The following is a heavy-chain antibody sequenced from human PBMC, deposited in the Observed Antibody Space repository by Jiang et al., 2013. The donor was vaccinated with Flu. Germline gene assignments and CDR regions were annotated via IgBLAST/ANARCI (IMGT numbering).Heavy chain of an antibody. Sequence: QLLESGGGVDQPGRSLRLSCAASGFTFNSHSMHWVRQAPGKGLEWVAIISYDGSNKYYGDFVQGRFSISRDNSKNTLYLQMNSLRPDDTAVYYCARGVVVPAAPVDYFDYWGQGT. D-gene: IGHD2-2*01. V-gene: IGHV3-30-3*01. CDR3: ARGVVVPAAPVDYFDY. CDR2: ISYDGSNK. CDR1: GFTFNSHS. J-gene: IGHJ4*02.